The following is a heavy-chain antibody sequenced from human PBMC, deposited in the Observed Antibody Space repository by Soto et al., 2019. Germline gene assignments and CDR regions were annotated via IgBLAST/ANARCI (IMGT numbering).Heavy chain of an antibody. D-gene: IGHD5-12*01. CDR1: GYSFTSYW. Sequence: PGESLKISCKGSGYSFTSYWIGWVRQMPGKGLEWMGIIYPADSDTRYSPSFQGQVTISAHKSISTAYPQWSSLKASDTAMYYCARRMRWLQSFDYCGQGTLVTVSS. V-gene: IGHV5-51*01. J-gene: IGHJ4*02. CDR3: ARRMRWLQSFDY. CDR2: IYPADSDT.